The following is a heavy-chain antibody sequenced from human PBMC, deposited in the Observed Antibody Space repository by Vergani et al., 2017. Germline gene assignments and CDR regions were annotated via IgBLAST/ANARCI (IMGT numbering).Heavy chain of an antibody. CDR3: AKLNTYYYDSSGYCDY. CDR2: IRYDGSNK. CDR1: GFTFSSYG. J-gene: IGHJ4*02. D-gene: IGHD3-22*01. Sequence: QVQLVESGGGVVQPGGSLRLSCAASGFTFSSYGMHWVRQAPGKGLEWVAFIRYDGSNKYYADSVKGRFTISRDNSKNTLYLKMNSLRAEDTAVYYWAKLNTYYYDSSGYCDYWGQGTLVTVSS. V-gene: IGHV3-30*02.